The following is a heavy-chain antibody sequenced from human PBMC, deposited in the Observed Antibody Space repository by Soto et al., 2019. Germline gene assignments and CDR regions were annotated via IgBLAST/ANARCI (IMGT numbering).Heavy chain of an antibody. CDR3: ARIPPAAPVDIAFDI. J-gene: IGHJ3*02. Sequence: ASVKVSCKASGGTFSSYTISWVRQAPGQGLEWMGRIIPILGIANYAQKFQGRVTITADKSTSTAYMELSSLRSEDTAVYYCARIPPAAPVDIAFDIWGQGTMVTVSS. D-gene: IGHD5-12*01. V-gene: IGHV1-69*02. CDR2: IIPILGIA. CDR1: GGTFSSYT.